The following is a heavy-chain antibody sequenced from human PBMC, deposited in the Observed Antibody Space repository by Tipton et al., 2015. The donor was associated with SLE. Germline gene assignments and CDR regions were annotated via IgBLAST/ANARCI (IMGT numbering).Heavy chain of an antibody. D-gene: IGHD6-19*01. V-gene: IGHV4-30-4*01. CDR3: ARGRYSSGPFGY. CDR1: GGSISSGDYY. Sequence: TLSLTCTVSGGSISSGDYYWSWIRQPPGKGLEWIGYIYYSGSTYYNPPLKSRVTISVDTSKNQFSLKLNSVTAADTAVYYCARGRYSSGPFGYWGQGTLVTVSS. CDR2: IYYSGST. J-gene: IGHJ4*02.